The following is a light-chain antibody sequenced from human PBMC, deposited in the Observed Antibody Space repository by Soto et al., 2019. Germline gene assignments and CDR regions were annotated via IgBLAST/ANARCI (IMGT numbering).Light chain of an antibody. CDR1: SSDVGGYNY. V-gene: IGLV2-8*01. J-gene: IGLJ2*01. CDR2: EVT. Sequence: QSALTQPPSASGSPGQSVTISCTGTSSDVGGYNYVSWYQQHPVKAPKLMLYEVTKRPSGVPDRFSGSKSGNTASLPVSGHQAEDEADYYCSSYACSNNLGFGGVPKLTVL. CDR3: SSYACSNNLG.